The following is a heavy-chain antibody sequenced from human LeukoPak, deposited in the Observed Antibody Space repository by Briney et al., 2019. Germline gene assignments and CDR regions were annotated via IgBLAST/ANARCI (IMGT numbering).Heavy chain of an antibody. CDR3: AKDRTVVGATSFDY. CDR2: ISGSGGNT. Sequence: GGSLRLSCAASGFTFSNYAMTWVRQAPGKGLEWVSVISGSGGNTLYANSVKGRFSISRDNSRNTLYLQMNSLRAEDTAVYYCAKDRTVVGATSFDYWGLGTLVTVSS. V-gene: IGHV3-23*01. D-gene: IGHD1-26*01. J-gene: IGHJ4*02. CDR1: GFTFSNYA.